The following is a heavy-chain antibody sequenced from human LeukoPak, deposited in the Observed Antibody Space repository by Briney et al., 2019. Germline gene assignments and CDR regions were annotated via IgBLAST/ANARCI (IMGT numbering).Heavy chain of an antibody. CDR3: ARGRGSTPFDY. Sequence: ASVKVSCKASGGTFSSYAISWVRQAPGQGLEWMGGIIPIFGTANYAQKFQGRVTITADESTSTAYMELSSPRSEDTAVYYCARGRGSTPFDYWGQGTLVTVSS. CDR2: IIPIFGTA. V-gene: IGHV1-69*01. J-gene: IGHJ4*02. CDR1: GGTFSSYA. D-gene: IGHD2-2*01.